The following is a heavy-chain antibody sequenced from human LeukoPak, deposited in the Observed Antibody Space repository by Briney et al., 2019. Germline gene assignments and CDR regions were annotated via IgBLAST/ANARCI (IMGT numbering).Heavy chain of an antibody. J-gene: IGHJ4*02. CDR3: AKQAGTTAYFDS. CDR2: ILFDGVTK. CDR1: GFTFSSYE. D-gene: IGHD1-7*01. Sequence: PGGSLRLSWAASGFTFSSYEMNWVRQAPGMGLEWVTLILFDGVTKYTDSVKGRFTISRDNSKNMLYLQMNSLRPDDTAVYYCAKQAGTTAYFDSWGQGTLVTVSS. V-gene: IGHV3-30*02.